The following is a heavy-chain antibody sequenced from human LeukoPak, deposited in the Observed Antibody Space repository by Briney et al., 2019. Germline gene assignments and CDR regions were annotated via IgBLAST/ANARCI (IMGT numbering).Heavy chain of an antibody. V-gene: IGHV3-23*01. J-gene: IGHJ4*02. D-gene: IGHD6-19*01. Sequence: PGGSLRLSCAASGLPFSSYAMSWVRHAPGKGLEWVSAISGSGGSTYYADSVKGRFTISRDNSKNTLYLQMNSLRAEDTAVYYCAKNPLGYSSGWYDDYWGQGTLVTVSS. CDR2: ISGSGGST. CDR1: GLPFSSYA. CDR3: AKNPLGYSSGWYDDY.